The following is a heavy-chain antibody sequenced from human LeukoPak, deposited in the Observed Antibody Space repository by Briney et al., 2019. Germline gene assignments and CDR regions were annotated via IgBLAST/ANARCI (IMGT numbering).Heavy chain of an antibody. J-gene: IGHJ5*02. CDR1: GYTFTSYD. D-gene: IGHD6-6*01. Sequence: ASVKVSCKASGYTFTSYDINWVRQATGQGLEWMGWMNPNSGNTGYAQKFQGRVTMTRDTSISTAYMELSRLRSDDTAVYYCARVLRSSIAASKRVGWFDPWGQGTLVTVSS. V-gene: IGHV1-8*01. CDR3: ARVLRSSIAASKRVGWFDP. CDR2: MNPNSGNT.